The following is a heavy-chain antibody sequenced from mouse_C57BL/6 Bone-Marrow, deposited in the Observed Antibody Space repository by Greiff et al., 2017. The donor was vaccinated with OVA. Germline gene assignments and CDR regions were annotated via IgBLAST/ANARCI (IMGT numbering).Heavy chain of an antibody. CDR2: IWSGGST. J-gene: IGHJ4*01. V-gene: IGHV2-2*01. Sequence: VQGVESGPGLVQPSQSLSITCTVSGFSLTSYGVHWVRQSPGKGLEWLGVIWSGGSTDYNAAFISRLSISKDNSKSQVFFKMNSLQADDTAIYYCARNGLTTVPAMDYWGQGTSVTVSS. CDR3: ARNGLTTVPAMDY. D-gene: IGHD1-1*01. CDR1: GFSLTSYG.